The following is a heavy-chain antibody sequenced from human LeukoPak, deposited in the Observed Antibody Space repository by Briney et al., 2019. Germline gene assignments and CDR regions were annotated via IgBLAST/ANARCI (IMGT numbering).Heavy chain of an antibody. J-gene: IGHJ4*02. V-gene: IGHV1-18*01. CDR1: GGTFSSYA. Sequence: ASVKVSFKASGGTFSSYAISWVRQAPGQGLEWMGWISAYNGNTNYAQKLQGRVTMTTDTSTSTAYMELRSLRSDDTAVYYCARRSDFDYWGQGTLVTVSS. CDR3: ARRSDFDY. CDR2: ISAYNGNT.